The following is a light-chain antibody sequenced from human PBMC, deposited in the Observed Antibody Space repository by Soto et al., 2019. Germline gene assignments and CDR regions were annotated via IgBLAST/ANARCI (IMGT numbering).Light chain of an antibody. CDR1: QSVSSSY. J-gene: IGKJ3*01. V-gene: IGKV3-20*01. CDR3: QQYGSSPGFT. Sequence: EIVLTQSPGTLSLSPGERATLSCRASQSVSSSYLAWYQQKPGQAPRLLIYGASSRATGIPDRFSGSGSGTEFTLTISRLEPEDFEVYYCQQYGSSPGFTFGPGTKVDIK. CDR2: GAS.